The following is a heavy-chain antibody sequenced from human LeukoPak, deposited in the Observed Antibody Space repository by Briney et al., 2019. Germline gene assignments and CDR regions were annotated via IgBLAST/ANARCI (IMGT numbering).Heavy chain of an antibody. D-gene: IGHD1-1*01. CDR1: GYTFSSSN. Sequence: GASVKVSCKSSGYTFSSSNIHWVRQAPGQGLEWMGIINVSGSGTVYAQSLQGRVTMTRDTSTNTVYMDLSSLRSEDTAVYYCGTERPKGYRFDCWGQGTLVTVSS. J-gene: IGHJ4*02. CDR3: GTERPKGYRFDC. CDR2: INVSGSGT. V-gene: IGHV1-46*04.